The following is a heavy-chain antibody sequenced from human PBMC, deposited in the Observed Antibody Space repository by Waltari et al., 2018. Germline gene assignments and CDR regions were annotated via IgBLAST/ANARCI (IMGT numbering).Heavy chain of an antibody. Sequence: QVQLQESGPGLVKPSQTLSLTCTVSGGSISSGSYYWSWIRQPAGKGLEWIGRIYTSGSTNYNPSLKSRVTISVDTSKNQFSLKLSSVTAADTAVYYCARDGQYSGLGVYWGQGTLVTVSS. D-gene: IGHD5-12*01. V-gene: IGHV4-61*02. CDR1: GGSISSGSYY. J-gene: IGHJ4*02. CDR2: IYTSGST. CDR3: ARDGQYSGLGVY.